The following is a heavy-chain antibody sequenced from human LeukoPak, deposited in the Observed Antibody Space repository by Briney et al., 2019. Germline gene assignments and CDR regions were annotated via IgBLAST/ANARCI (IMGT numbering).Heavy chain of an antibody. D-gene: IGHD5-12*01. Sequence: GASVKVSCKTSGQTFSIYGITWVRQAPGQGLEWMGWISTYNGNTDYAQQFRGRISMSADTPTNTAYMELRILRPDDTAIYYCATEKIGWLDPWGQGTLVTVSS. V-gene: IGHV1-18*01. J-gene: IGHJ5*02. CDR2: ISTYNGNT. CDR3: ATEKIGWLDP. CDR1: GQTFSIYG.